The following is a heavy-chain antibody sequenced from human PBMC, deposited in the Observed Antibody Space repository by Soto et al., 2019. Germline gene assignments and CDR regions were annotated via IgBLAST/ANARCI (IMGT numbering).Heavy chain of an antibody. Sequence: QVQLVQSGAEVKKPGSSVKVSCKASGGTFSSYTISWVRQAPGQGLEWMGRIIPILGIANYAQKFQGRVTITADKSTSTAYMELRSLRSYETAVYYCARRIIAVACTSGGGVGWFDPWGQGTLVTVSS. D-gene: IGHD6-19*01. V-gene: IGHV1-69*02. CDR1: GGTFSSYT. CDR3: ARRIIAVACTSGGGVGWFDP. J-gene: IGHJ5*02. CDR2: IIPILGIA.